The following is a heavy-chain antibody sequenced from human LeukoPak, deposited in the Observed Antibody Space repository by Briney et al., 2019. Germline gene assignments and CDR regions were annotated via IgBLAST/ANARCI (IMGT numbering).Heavy chain of an antibody. CDR2: ISYDGSNK. CDR1: GFTFSSYA. CDR3: ARDQDSGSYLDY. D-gene: IGHD1-26*01. V-gene: IGHV3-30-3*01. Sequence: GGSLRLSCAASGFTFSSYAMHWVHQAPGKGLEWVAVISYDGSNKYYADSVKGRFTISRDNSKNTLYLQTNSLRAEDTAVYYCARDQDSGSYLDYWGQGTLVTVSS. J-gene: IGHJ4*02.